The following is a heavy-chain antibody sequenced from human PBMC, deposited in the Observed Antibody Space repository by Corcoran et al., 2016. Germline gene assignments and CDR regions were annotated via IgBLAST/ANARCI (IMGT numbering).Heavy chain of an antibody. V-gene: IGHV4-34*01. J-gene: IGHJ6*02. D-gene: IGHD3-10*01. CDR3: AGYGSGSYYWSYYYGMDV. CDR1: GGSFSGYY. Sequence: QQQQWGAGLLKPSETLSLTCAVYGGSFSGYYWSWIRQPPGKGLEWIGEINHSGSTNYNPSLKSRVTISVDTSKNQFSLKLRSVTAADTAVYYCAGYGSGSYYWSYYYGMDVWGQGTTVTVSS. CDR2: INHSGST.